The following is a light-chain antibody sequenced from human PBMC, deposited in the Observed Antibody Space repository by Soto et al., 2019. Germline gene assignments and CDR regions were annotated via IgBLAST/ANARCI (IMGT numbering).Light chain of an antibody. CDR3: QQYSTFPRT. Sequence: DIVLAQSTGSLSLSPGAGATHSCRLRQSGRSSWLAWYQHKPGQAPSLLIYGASSRATGVPDRFSGSGSETDFTLTISRLEPEDFAAYYCQQYSTFPRTFGQGTKVDI. J-gene: IGKJ1*01. CDR2: GAS. V-gene: IGKV3-20*01. CDR1: QSGRSSW.